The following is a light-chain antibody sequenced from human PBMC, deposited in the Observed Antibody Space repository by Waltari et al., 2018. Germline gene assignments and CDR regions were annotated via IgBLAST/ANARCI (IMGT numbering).Light chain of an antibody. CDR1: SSTIAEGYD. CDR2: GNS. J-gene: IGLJ1*01. CDR3: QSYDSSLSGSRV. Sequence: QSVLTQPPSVSGAPGQRVTISCTGSSSTIAEGYDVQCYQQIPGTAPKLLIYGNSNRPSGVPDRFSGSKSGTSASLAITGLQAEDEADYYCQSYDSSLSGSRVFGTGTKVTVL. V-gene: IGLV1-40*01.